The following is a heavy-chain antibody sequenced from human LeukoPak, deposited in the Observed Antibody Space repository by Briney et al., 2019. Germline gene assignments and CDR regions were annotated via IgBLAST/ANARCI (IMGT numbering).Heavy chain of an antibody. D-gene: IGHD2-8*01. CDR2: INPNSGGT. CDR3: ASGYCTNGVCYTDVGTWFDP. J-gene: IGHJ5*02. V-gene: IGHV1-2*02. CDR1: GYTFTGYF. Sequence: GASVKVSCKASGYTFTGYFMHWVRQAPGQGLEWMGWINPNSGGTNFAQKFQGRVTMTRDTSISTAYMELSRLRSDDTAVYYCASGYCTNGVCYTDVGTWFDPWGQGTLVTVSS.